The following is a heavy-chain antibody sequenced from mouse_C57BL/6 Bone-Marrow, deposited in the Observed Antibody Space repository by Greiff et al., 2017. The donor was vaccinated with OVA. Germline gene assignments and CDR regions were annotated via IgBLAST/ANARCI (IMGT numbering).Heavy chain of an antibody. J-gene: IGHJ1*03. Sequence: VKLVESGAELVKPGASVKLSCKASGYTFTEYTIHWVKQRSGQGLEWIGWFYPGSGSIKYNEKFKDKATLTADKSSSTVYMELSRLTSEDSAVYFCARHEDRITTVEDWYFDVWGTGTTVTVSS. V-gene: IGHV1-62-2*01. CDR2: FYPGSGSI. D-gene: IGHD1-1*01. CDR3: ARHEDRITTVEDWYFDV. CDR1: GYTFTEYT.